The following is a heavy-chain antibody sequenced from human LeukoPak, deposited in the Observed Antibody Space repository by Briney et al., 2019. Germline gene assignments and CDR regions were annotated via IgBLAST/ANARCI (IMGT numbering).Heavy chain of an antibody. Sequence: SETLSLTCTVSGGSISSYYWSWIRQPPGKGLEWIGYIYYSGSTNYNPSLKSRVTISVDTSKNQFSLKLSSVTAADTAVYYCARLVPAAPMSLYFDYWGQGTLATVSS. CDR3: ARLVPAAPMSLYFDY. CDR1: GGSISSYY. V-gene: IGHV4-59*01. J-gene: IGHJ4*02. D-gene: IGHD2-2*01. CDR2: IYYSGST.